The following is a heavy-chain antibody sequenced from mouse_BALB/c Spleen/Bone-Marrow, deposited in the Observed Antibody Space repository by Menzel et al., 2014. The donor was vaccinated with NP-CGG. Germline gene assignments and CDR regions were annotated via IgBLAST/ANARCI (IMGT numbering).Heavy chain of an antibody. V-gene: IGHV1-54*01. CDR2: INPGSGGT. J-gene: IGHJ4*01. Sequence: QVQLKESGAELVRPGTSVKVSCKASGYAFTNYLIEWEKQRPGQGLEWIGVINPGSGGTNYNEKFKGKATLTADKSSSTAYMQLSSLTSDDSAVYFCARWDYAMDYWGQGTSVTVSS. CDR3: ARWDYAMDY. CDR1: GYAFTNYL.